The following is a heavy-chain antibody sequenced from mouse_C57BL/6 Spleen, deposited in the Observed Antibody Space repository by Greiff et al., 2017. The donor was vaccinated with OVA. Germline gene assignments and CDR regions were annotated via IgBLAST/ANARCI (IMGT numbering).Heavy chain of an antibody. Sequence: VQLQQSGPELVKPGASVKISCKASGYSFTDYNMNWVKQSNGKSLEWIGVINPNYGTTSYNQKFKGKATLTVDKSSSTAYMQLNSLTSDVFAVYYCANHYYCRPFDYWGQGTTLTVSS. CDR2: INPNYGTT. CDR1: GYSFTDYN. D-gene: IGHD1-1*01. CDR3: ANHYYCRPFDY. V-gene: IGHV1-39*01. J-gene: IGHJ2*01.